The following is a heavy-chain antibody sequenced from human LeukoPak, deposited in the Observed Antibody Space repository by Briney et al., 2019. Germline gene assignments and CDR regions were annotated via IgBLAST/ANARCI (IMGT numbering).Heavy chain of an antibody. V-gene: IGHV5-51*01. D-gene: IGHD4-17*01. CDR3: ARNPADYGDSIPTYFDY. J-gene: IGHJ4*02. Sequence: GESLKISCKGSGYSFTSYWIGWVRQMPGKGLEWMGIIYPGDSDTRYSPSFQGQVTISADKSISTAYLQRSSLKASDTAMYYCARNPADYGDSIPTYFDYWGQGTLVTVSS. CDR2: IYPGDSDT. CDR1: GYSFTSYW.